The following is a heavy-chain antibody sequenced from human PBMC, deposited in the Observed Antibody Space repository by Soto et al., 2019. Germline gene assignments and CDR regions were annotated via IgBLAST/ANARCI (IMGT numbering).Heavy chain of an antibody. Sequence: QLQLQESSPGLLKPSETLSLTCTVSGGSIRSSGYYWGWIRRPPGMGLEWIGSIFHSGSTLYTPSLNGRVTISVDTSKNQFSLKMTSVTAADTAVYYCARHATYCSSNSCYESDFWGQGSLVSVSS. CDR1: GGSIRSSGYY. CDR3: ARHATYCSSNSCYESDF. V-gene: IGHV4-39*01. CDR2: IFHSGST. J-gene: IGHJ4*02. D-gene: IGHD2-2*01.